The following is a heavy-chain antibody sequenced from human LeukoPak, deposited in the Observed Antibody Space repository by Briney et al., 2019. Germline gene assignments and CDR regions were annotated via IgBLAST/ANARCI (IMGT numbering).Heavy chain of an antibody. CDR3: ARDWVRNGDNWFDP. CDR1: GGSISSGSYY. Sequence: SQTLSLTCTVSGGSISSGSYYWSWIRQPAGKGLEWIVRIYTSGSTNYNPSRKSRVTISVDTSKNQFSLKLSSVTAADTAVYYCARDWVRNGDNWFDPWGQGNLVTVSS. V-gene: IGHV4-61*02. D-gene: IGHD2-8*01. J-gene: IGHJ5*02. CDR2: IYTSGST.